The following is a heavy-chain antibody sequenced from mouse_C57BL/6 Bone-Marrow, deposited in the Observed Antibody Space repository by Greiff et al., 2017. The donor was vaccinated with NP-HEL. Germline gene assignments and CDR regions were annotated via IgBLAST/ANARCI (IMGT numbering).Heavy chain of an antibody. Sequence: EVQLQQSGPGMVKPSQSLSLTCTVTGYSITSGYDWHWIRHFPGNKLEWMGYISYSGSTNYNPSLKSRISITHDTSKNHFFLKLNSVTTEDTATYYCARHYGSSPYWYFDVWGTGTTVTVSS. CDR1: GYSITSGYD. CDR3: ARHYGSSPYWYFDV. CDR2: ISYSGST. J-gene: IGHJ1*03. V-gene: IGHV3-1*01. D-gene: IGHD1-1*01.